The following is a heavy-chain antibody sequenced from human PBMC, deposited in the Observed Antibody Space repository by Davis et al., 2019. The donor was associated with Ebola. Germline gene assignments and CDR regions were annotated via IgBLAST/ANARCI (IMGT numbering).Heavy chain of an antibody. J-gene: IGHJ5*02. CDR3: ARLGDNLTGEGWFDP. Sequence: MPSETLSLTCTVSGGSISSSSYYWGWIRQPPGKGLEWIGSIYYSGSTYYNPSLQSRVTISVDTSKNQFSLKLNSVTAADTAVYYCARLGDNLTGEGWFDPWGQGTLVTVSS. V-gene: IGHV4-39*01. CDR1: GGSISSSSYY. D-gene: IGHD3-9*01. CDR2: IYYSGST.